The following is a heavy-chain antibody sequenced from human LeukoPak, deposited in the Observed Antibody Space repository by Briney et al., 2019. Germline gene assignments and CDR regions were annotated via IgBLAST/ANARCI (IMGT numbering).Heavy chain of an antibody. J-gene: IGHJ4*02. CDR1: GYTFTSYG. CDR3: ARGPTIVGVVTTTDY. Sequence: ASVKVSCKASGYTFTSYGISWVRQAPGQGLEWMGWISVSTGNTDYAQKFQGRVTMTTDTSTSTAHMELRSLRSDDTAVYYCARGPTIVGVVTTTDYWGQGTLVTVSS. V-gene: IGHV1-18*01. CDR2: ISVSTGNT. D-gene: IGHD3-3*01.